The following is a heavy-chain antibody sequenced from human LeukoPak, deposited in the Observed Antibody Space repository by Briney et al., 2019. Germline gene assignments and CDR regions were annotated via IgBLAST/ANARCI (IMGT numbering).Heavy chain of an antibody. CDR1: GDSIGTYY. J-gene: IGHJ6*03. D-gene: IGHD3-16*02. CDR3: ARHIGGGIEDMDV. Sequence: PSETLSLTCTVPGDSIGTYYWSWVRQSPGKGLEWIGYIYVTGNRYNPYLQSRVTISVDTSRNQFFLKMSSVTAADTAVYYCARHIGGGIEDMDVWGKGTKVTVSS. V-gene: IGHV4-59*08. CDR2: IYVTGN.